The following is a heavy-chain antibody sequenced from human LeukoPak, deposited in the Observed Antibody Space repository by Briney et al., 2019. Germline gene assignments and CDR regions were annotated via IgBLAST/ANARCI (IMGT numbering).Heavy chain of an antibody. CDR3: AGVTGYMTEDYFDY. V-gene: IGHV4-4*07. D-gene: IGHD6-13*01. J-gene: IGHJ4*02. Sequence: SETLSLTCTVSGGSISSYYWSWIRQPAGKGLEWIGRIYTSGSTNYNPSLKSRVTISVDTSKNQFSLRLSSVTAADTAVYYCAGVTGYMTEDYFDYWGQGTLITVSS. CDR2: IYTSGST. CDR1: GGSISSYY.